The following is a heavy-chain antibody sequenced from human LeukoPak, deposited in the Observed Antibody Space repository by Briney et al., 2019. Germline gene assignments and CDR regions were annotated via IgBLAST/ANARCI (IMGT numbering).Heavy chain of an antibody. J-gene: IGHJ5*02. CDR3: ARDLTYCSSTSCYTTNWFDP. CDR1: GFTFSSYA. Sequence: GGSLRLSCAASGFTFSSYAMHWVRQAPGKGLEWVAVISYDGSNKYYADSVKGRFTISRDNSKNTLYLQMNSLRAEDTAVYYCARDLTYCSSTSCYTTNWFDPWGQGTLVTVSS. V-gene: IGHV3-30*04. D-gene: IGHD2-2*02. CDR2: ISYDGSNK.